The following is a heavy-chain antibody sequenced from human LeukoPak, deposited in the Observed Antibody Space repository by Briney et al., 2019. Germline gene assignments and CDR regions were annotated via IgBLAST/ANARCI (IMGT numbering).Heavy chain of an antibody. D-gene: IGHD3-10*01. CDR2: MNPNSGNT. CDR1: GYTFTSYD. Sequence: GASVKVSCKASGYTFTSYDINWVRQATGPGLEWIGWMNPNSGNTGYAQKFQGRVTMTRNTSISTAYMELSSLRSEDTAVYYCARGEGRDYYGSGSYYPYWGQGTLVSVSS. V-gene: IGHV1-8*01. CDR3: ARGEGRDYYGSGSYYPY. J-gene: IGHJ4*02.